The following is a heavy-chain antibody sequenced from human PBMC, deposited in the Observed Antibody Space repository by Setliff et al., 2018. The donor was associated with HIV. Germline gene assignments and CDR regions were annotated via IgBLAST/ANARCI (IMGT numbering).Heavy chain of an antibody. CDR1: GGSISSYY. Sequence: PSETLSLTCTVSGGSISSYYWSWIRQPPGKGLEWIGYIYYSGSTNYNPSLKSRVTISVDTSKNQFSLKLSSVTAADTAVYYCARGLQFLDYYYFDYWGQGTLVTVSS. CDR3: ARGLQFLDYYYFDY. V-gene: IGHV4-59*01. D-gene: IGHD3-3*01. CDR2: IYYSGST. J-gene: IGHJ4*02.